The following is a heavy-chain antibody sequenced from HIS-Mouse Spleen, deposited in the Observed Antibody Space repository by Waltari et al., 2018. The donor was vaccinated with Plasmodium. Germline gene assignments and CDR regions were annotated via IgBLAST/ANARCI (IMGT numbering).Heavy chain of an antibody. CDR2: IYDSGST. CDR1: GGPIRSSSSS. D-gene: IGHD1-7*01. J-gene: IGHJ4*02. V-gene: IGHV4-39*07. Sequence: QLQLQESGPGLVKPSETLSPTCPVFGGPIRSSSSSLGWLSQPPGKWLEWIGSIYDSGSTYYNPSLKSRVTISVDTSKNQFSLKLSSVTAADTAVYYCARDRITGTSYFDYWGQGTLVTVSS. CDR3: ARDRITGTSYFDY.